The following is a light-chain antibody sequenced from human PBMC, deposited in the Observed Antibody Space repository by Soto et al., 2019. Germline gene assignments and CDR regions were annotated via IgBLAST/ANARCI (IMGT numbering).Light chain of an antibody. J-gene: IGKJ1*01. Sequence: EIVLTQSPGTLSLSPGERATLSCRSSQSVSSNYLAWYQQKPDQAPRLVIYDVSGRATGVPDTFSGSGSGTDFTLTISRLEPEDFAVYYCQRYGSSPTFGQGTKVEIK. V-gene: IGKV3-20*01. CDR3: QRYGSSPT. CDR2: DVS. CDR1: QSVSSNY.